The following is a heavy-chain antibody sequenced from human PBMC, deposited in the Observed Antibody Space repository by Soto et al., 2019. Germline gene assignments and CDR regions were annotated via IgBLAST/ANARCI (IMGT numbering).Heavy chain of an antibody. V-gene: IGHV3-30*18. D-gene: IGHD5-18*01. J-gene: IGHJ4*02. CDR2: IPYDRGNS. Sequence: QVHLVESGGGVVQPGRSLRLSCAASGFTFSSYGMYWVRQAPGRGLEWVAFIPYDRGNSYYADSAKGRFTISRDNSKNTLYLQMNSLTAEDTAVYYCAKDREYSYGYADYWGQGALVTDSS. CDR3: AKDREYSYGYADY. CDR1: GFTFSSYG.